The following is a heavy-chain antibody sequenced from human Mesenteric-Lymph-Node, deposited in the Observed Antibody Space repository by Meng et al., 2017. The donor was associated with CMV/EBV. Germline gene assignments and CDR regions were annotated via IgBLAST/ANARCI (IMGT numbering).Heavy chain of an antibody. CDR1: GGSINTYC. V-gene: IGHV4-59*01. D-gene: IGHD3-16*02. CDR2: IHYSGRT. J-gene: IGHJ4*02. CDR3: ARYRVWGTYRPYYFNY. Sequence: GSLRLSCTVSGGSINTYCWSWIRQPPEEGLEWIGYIHYSGRTDYNPSLNSRVTISVDTSKNQFSLRLNSVTAADTAVYYCARYRVWGTYRPYYFNYWGQGRLVTVSS.